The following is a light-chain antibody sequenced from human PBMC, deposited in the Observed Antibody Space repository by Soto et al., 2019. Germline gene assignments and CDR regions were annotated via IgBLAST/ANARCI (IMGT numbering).Light chain of an antibody. CDR1: SSDVGGYNY. CDR2: EVT. CDR3: TSYTSSSTVV. J-gene: IGLJ2*01. Sequence: QSVLTQPASVSGSPGQSITISCTGTSSDVGGYNYVSWFQQYPGKAPKLMIYEVTNRPSGVSNRFSGSKSGKTASLTISGLQAEDEADYYCTSYTSSSTVVFGGGTQLTVL. V-gene: IGLV2-14*01.